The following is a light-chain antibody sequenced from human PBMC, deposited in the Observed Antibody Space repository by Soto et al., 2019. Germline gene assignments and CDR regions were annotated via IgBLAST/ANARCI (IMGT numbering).Light chain of an antibody. CDR3: EVWDSSSDQGV. CDR1: NIGGKR. CDR2: DDS. Sequence: SYELTQPPSVSVAPGPTARLTCGGNNIGGKRVYWYQQKPVQAPVLVVYDDSDRPSGIPERFSGSNSGNTATLTISRVEAWDEAADYCEVWDSSSDQGVFGTGTKVTVL. J-gene: IGLJ1*01. V-gene: IGLV3-21*02.